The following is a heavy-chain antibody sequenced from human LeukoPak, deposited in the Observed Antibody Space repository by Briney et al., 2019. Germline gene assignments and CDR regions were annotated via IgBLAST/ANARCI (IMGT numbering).Heavy chain of an antibody. J-gene: IGHJ4*02. V-gene: IGHV3-66*01. D-gene: IGHD1-26*01. Sequence: GGSLRLSCAASGFTVSSNYMSWVRQAPWKGLEWVSIIYSGGSTSYADSVKGRFTISRDNSKNTLYLQMNSLRAEDTAVYYCARRLEYSGSKGVFDYWGRGTPVTVSS. CDR3: ARRLEYSGSKGVFDY. CDR2: IYSGGST. CDR1: GFTVSSNY.